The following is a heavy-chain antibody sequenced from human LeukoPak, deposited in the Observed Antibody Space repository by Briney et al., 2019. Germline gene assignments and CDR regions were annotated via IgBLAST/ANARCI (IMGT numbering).Heavy chain of an antibody. CDR3: VKDRGSTISRYDCAFDL. Sequence: GGSLRLSCAASGFTFSSYAMHWVRQAPGKGLEYVSAMTSNGGSAYYADSVKGRFTISRDNSKNTLYLQMSSLRPEDTAVYCCVKDRGSTISRYDCAFDLWGQGTMVTVSA. CDR1: GFTFSSYA. J-gene: IGHJ3*01. D-gene: IGHD2-2*01. CDR2: MTSNGGSA. V-gene: IGHV3-64D*09.